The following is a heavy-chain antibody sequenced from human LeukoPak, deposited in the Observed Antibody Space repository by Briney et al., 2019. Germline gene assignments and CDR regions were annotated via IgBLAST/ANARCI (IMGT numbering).Heavy chain of an antibody. CDR1: GFTFSSYG. Sequence: GRSLRLSCAASGFTFSSYGMHWVRQAPGKGLEWVAVISYDGSNKYYADSVKGRFTISRDNSKNTLYLQMNSLRAEDTAVYYCARVYSGYDLGDIGFDYWGQGTLVTVSS. J-gene: IGHJ4*02. D-gene: IGHD5-12*01. CDR3: ARVYSGYDLGDIGFDY. V-gene: IGHV3-30*03. CDR2: ISYDGSNK.